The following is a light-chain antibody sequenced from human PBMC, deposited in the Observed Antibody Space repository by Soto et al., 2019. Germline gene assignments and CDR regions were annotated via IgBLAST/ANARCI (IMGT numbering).Light chain of an antibody. V-gene: IGKV1-5*03. CDR1: QSISSW. Sequence: LFSQSSTTLSWFPGGLGGIASGASQSISSWLAWYQQKPGKAPKLLIYKASSLESGVPSRFSGSGSGTEFTLTISSLQSEDFAVYYCQQFNIWPRTFGQGTKVDNK. J-gene: IGKJ1*01. CDR2: KAS. CDR3: QQFNIWPRT.